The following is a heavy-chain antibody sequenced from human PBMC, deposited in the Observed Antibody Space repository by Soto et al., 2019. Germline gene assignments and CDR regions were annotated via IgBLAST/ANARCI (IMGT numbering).Heavy chain of an antibody. D-gene: IGHD2-15*01. CDR1: GGSFSGYY. CDR2: INHSGST. CDR3: ARDVVVVAATYYFDY. Sequence: QVQLQQWGAGLLKPSETLSLTCAVYGGSFSGYYWSWIRQPLGKALQWIGEINHSGSTNYNPSLTSRVTIAVDTSKNKCSLKLSSVTAADTAVYYCARDVVVVAATYYFDYWVQGTLVTVSS. J-gene: IGHJ4*02. V-gene: IGHV4-34*01.